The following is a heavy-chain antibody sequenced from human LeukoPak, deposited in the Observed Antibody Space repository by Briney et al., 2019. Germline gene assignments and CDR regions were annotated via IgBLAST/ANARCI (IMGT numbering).Heavy chain of an antibody. CDR2: INHGGST. V-gene: IGHV4-34*01. CDR1: GGSFSGYY. D-gene: IGHD3-16*01. CDR3: ARPNLGSPFDAFDI. J-gene: IGHJ3*02. Sequence: SETLSLTCAAYGGSFSGYYWSWIRQPPGKGLEWIWEINHGGSTNYNPSLMSRVTISVDMSKNQLSLKLSSVAAADTAVYHCARPNLGSPFDAFDIWGQGTMVTVSS.